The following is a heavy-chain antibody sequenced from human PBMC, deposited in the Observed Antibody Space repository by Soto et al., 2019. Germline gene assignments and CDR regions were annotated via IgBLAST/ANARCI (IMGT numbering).Heavy chain of an antibody. V-gene: IGHV1-18*01. CDR1: GYTFTSYG. CDR3: ARANRAFFLAL. J-gene: IGHJ4*02. D-gene: IGHD3-3*02. Sequence: ASVKVSCKASGYTFTSYGISWVRQAPGQGLEWMGWISSYNGNTNYAQKLQGRVTMTTNTSISTAYMELSSLRSEDTAVYYCARANRAFFLALWGQGTLVTVSS. CDR2: ISSYNGNT.